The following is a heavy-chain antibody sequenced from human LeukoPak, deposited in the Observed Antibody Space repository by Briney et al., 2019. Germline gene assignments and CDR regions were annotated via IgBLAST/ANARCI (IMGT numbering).Heavy chain of an antibody. J-gene: IGHJ5*02. V-gene: IGHV4-4*07. Sequence: SDTLSLPCTVSGGSISTYYWSWIRQPAGKGLEWIGRVYPSGRTSYNPSLENRVTMSVDTSKKQFSLKLRSVTAADTAVYYCASGGRISAANWFDPWGQGTLVTVSS. D-gene: IGHD6-13*01. CDR3: ASGGRISAANWFDP. CDR1: GGSISTYY. CDR2: VYPSGRT.